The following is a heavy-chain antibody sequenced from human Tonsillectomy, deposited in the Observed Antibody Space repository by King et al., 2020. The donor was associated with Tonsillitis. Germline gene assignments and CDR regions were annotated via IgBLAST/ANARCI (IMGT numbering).Heavy chain of an antibody. V-gene: IGHV4-39*01. CDR3: AGYSGSYDY. CDR1: GGSTSSSNYY. D-gene: IGHD1-26*01. Sequence: LQLQESGPGLMKPSETLSLTCTVSGGSTSSSNYYWGWIRQPPGKGLEWIGSIYSSGSLYYNPSLKSRVTISVDTSKNQFSLKLSSVTAADTAVYYCAGYSGSYDYWGQGTLVTVSS. CDR2: IYSSGSL. J-gene: IGHJ4*02.